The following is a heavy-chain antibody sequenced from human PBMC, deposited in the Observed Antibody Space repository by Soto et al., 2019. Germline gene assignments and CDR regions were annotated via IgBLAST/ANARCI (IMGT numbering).Heavy chain of an antibody. J-gene: IGHJ4*02. CDR1: GYTFTSYH. CDR3: ASDTPPTDY. Sequence: QVQLVQSGAEVKKPGASVKVSCKTSGYTFTSYHISGVRQAPGQGLEWMGWISAYNTNTNYAKKIQGRVTMTTDTLESTAYMELRRLRYDDTAVYYCASDTPPTDYWGQGTMVTVSS. V-gene: IGHV1-18*01. CDR2: ISAYNTNT.